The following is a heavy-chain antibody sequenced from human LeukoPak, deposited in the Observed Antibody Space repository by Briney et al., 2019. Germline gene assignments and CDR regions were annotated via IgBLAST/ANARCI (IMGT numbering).Heavy chain of an antibody. Sequence: GESLKISCKGSGSRFTSYWIGWVRQMPGKGLEWMGIIYPGDSDTRYSPSFQGQVTISADKSISTAYLQWSSLKASDTAMYYCARDKARDGYTYWGQGTLVTVSS. J-gene: IGHJ4*02. CDR3: ARDKARDGYTY. CDR1: GSRFTSYW. CDR2: IYPGDSDT. D-gene: IGHD5-24*01. V-gene: IGHV5-51*01.